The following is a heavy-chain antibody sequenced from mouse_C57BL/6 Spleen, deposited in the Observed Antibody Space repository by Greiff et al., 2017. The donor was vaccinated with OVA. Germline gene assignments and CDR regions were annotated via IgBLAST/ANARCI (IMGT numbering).Heavy chain of an antibody. D-gene: IGHD2-3*01. J-gene: IGHJ3*01. CDR3: ARGRDGYLFAY. V-gene: IGHV1-52*01. CDR1: GYTFTSYW. Sequence: VQLQQPGAELVRPGSSVKLSCKASGYTFTSYWMHWVKQRPIQGLEWIGNIDPSDSETHYNQKFKDKATLTVDKSSSTAYMQLSSLTSEDSAVDYCARGRDGYLFAYWGQGTLGTVSA. CDR2: IDPSDSET.